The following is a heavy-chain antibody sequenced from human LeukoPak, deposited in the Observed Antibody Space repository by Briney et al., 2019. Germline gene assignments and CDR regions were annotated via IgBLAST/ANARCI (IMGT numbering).Heavy chain of an antibody. CDR1: GGSVSSYY. CDR3: ARVASRSSSSRCFDY. CDR2: IYSSGST. V-gene: IGHV4-4*08. Sequence: PSETLSLTCTVSGGSVSSYYWNWIRQPSGKELEWIGFIYSSGSTNYSPSLKSRVTISIDTSKNQFSLRLSSVTAADTAVYYCARVASRSSSSRCFDYWGQGTLVTVSS. D-gene: IGHD6-6*01. J-gene: IGHJ4*02.